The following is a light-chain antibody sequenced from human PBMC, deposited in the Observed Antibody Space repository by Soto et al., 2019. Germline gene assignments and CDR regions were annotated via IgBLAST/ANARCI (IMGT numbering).Light chain of an antibody. Sequence: QMTQSPSSLSASVGDRVTITCRASQSIATFLNWYQQRLGKAPKLLIYAASDLKSGVPSRFSGRGSGTDFTLTISSLQPEDFGSYYCQQSYDGPQTFGQGTKVEI. CDR1: QSIATF. V-gene: IGKV1-39*01. CDR3: QQSYDGPQT. J-gene: IGKJ1*01. CDR2: AAS.